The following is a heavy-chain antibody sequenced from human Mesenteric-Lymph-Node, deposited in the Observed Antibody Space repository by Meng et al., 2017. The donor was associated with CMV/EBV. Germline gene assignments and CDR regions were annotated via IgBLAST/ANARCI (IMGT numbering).Heavy chain of an antibody. D-gene: IGHD2-21*02. Sequence: GGSLRLSCAASGFTFSNYAMNWVRQASGKGLEWVSVIYSGGSISYYADSVRGRFTISRDNSKNMLYLQMNSLRAEDTAVYYCAKDRITHCGGDCYSWFDYWGQGTLVTVSS. V-gene: IGHV3-23*03. CDR3: AKDRITHCGGDCYSWFDY. J-gene: IGHJ4*02. CDR1: GFTFSNYA. CDR2: IYSGGSIS.